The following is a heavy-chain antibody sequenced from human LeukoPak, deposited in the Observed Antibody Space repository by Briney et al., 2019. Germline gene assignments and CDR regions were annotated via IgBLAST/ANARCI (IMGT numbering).Heavy chain of an antibody. Sequence: GGSLRLSCAASGFTVSSNYMSWVRQAPGKGLEWVSVTYSGGSTYYAGSVKGRFSISRDNSKNTVYLQMSSLRAEDTAVYYCAREEGYRRYFALWGRGTLVTVSS. CDR2: TYSGGST. J-gene: IGHJ2*01. V-gene: IGHV3-53*01. CDR3: AREEGYRRYFAL. CDR1: GFTVSSNY. D-gene: IGHD3-16*02.